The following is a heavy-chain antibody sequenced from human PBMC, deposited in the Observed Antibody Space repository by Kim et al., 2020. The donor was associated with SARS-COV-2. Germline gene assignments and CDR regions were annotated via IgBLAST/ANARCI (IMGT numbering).Heavy chain of an antibody. CDR1: GFTFSSYG. J-gene: IGHJ4*02. CDR2: ISYDGTNK. CDR3: AKDPLTYGSGSWYFDD. D-gene: IGHD3-10*01. Sequence: GGSLRLSCAAPGFTFSSYGMHWVRQAPGKGLEWVAFISYDGTNKYYADSVKGRFIISRDDSKNTLFLQMNSLRAEDTAVFYCAKDPLTYGSGSWYFDDWGQGTLVTVSS. V-gene: IGHV3-30*18.